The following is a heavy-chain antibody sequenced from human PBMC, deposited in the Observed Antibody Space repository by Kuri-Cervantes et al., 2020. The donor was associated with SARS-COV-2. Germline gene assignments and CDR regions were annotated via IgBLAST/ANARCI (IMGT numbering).Heavy chain of an antibody. D-gene: IGHD2-21*02. Sequence: SVKVSCKASGGTFSSYTISWVRQAPGQGLEWMGRIIPILGIANYAQKFQGRVTITADKSTSTAYMELSSLRSEDTAVYYCAADMAHCGGDCYSNYYYYGMDVWGQGTTVTVSS. CDR3: AADMAHCGGDCYSNYYYYGMDV. J-gene: IGHJ6*02. CDR2: IIPILGIA. V-gene: IGHV1-69*02. CDR1: GGTFSSYT.